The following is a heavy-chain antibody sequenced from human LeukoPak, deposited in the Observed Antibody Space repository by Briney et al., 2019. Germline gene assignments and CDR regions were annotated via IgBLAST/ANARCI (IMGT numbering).Heavy chain of an antibody. Sequence: GGSLRLSCAASGFTFSSYAMSWVRQAPGKGLEWVSAISGSGGSTYYADSVKGRFTISRDNSKNTLYLQMNSLRAEDTAVYYXXXGXXYSYGPPLYYFDYWGQGTLVTVSS. CDR2: ISGSGGST. CDR1: GFTFSSYA. CDR3: XXGXXYSYGPPLYYFDY. V-gene: IGHV3-23*01. J-gene: IGHJ4*02. D-gene: IGHD5-18*01.